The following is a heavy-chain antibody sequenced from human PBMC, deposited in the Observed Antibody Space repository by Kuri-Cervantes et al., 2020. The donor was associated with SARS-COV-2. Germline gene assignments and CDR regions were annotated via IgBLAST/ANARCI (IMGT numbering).Heavy chain of an antibody. CDR2: MSHDGSSI. J-gene: IGHJ4*02. Sequence: GGSLRLSCAASGFTFSSYAMHWVRQTPGKGLEWVALMSHDGSSIYYADSVKGRFTISRDNSKNTLYLEMSSLRVEDAAVHYCARDWALHPDFRGQGTLVTVSS. V-gene: IGHV3-30*04. CDR1: GFTFSSYA. D-gene: IGHD3-16*01. CDR3: ARDWALHPDF.